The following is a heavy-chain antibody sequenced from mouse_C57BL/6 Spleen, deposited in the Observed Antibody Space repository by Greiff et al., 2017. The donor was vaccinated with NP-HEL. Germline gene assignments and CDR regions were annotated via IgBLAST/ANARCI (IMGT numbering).Heavy chain of an antibody. CDR3: ARWVPRYWYFDV. CDR2: IYPGDGDT. J-gene: IGHJ1*03. CDR1: GYAFSSYW. V-gene: IGHV1-80*01. Sequence: QVQLQQSGAELVKPGASVKISCKASGYAFSSYWMNWVKQRPGKGLEWIGQIYPGDGDTNYNGTFKGKATLTADKSSSTAYMQLSSLTSEDSAVYFCARWVPRYWYFDVWGTGTTVTVSS.